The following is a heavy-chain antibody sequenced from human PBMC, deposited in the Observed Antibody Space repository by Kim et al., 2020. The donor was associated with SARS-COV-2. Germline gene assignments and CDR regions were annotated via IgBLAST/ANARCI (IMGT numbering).Heavy chain of an antibody. CDR2: IKQDAYET. D-gene: IGHD6-19*01. CDR3: ARGVAVAPHYYYHYGMDV. V-gene: IGHV3-7*03. Sequence: GGSLRLSCAASEFSFSTHWMTWVRQAPGKGLEWVASIKQDAYETYYVDSVRGRFTISRDNAENLLYLYMDSLRDEDTAVYYCARGVAVAPHYYYHYGMDVWGQGTTVTVSS. CDR1: EFSFSTHW. J-gene: IGHJ6*02.